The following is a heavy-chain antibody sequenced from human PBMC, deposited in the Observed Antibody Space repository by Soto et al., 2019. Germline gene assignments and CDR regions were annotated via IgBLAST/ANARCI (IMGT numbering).Heavy chain of an antibody. V-gene: IGHV3-30*18. CDR3: AKDMAKGRPLAY. CDR2: ISYDGSNK. CDR1: GFTFSSYG. Sequence: GGSLRLSCAASGFTFSSYGMHWVRQAPGKGLEWVAVISYDGSNKYYADSVKGRFTISRDNSKNTLYLQMNSLRAEETAVYYCAKDMAKGRPLAYWGQGTLVTVSS. D-gene: IGHD5-12*01. J-gene: IGHJ4*02.